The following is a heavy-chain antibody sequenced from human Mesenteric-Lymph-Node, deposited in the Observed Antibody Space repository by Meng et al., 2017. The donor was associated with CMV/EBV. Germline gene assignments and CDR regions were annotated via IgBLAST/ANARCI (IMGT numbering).Heavy chain of an antibody. CDR3: AGGDSSSWYGDFYYYYYGMDV. D-gene: IGHD6-13*01. J-gene: IGHJ6*02. CDR2: ISSSSSYI. Sequence: GESLKISCAVSGFTFSDCGVHWVRQAPGKGLEWVSSISSSSSYIYYADSVKGRFTISRDNAKNSLYLQMNSLRAEDTAVYYCAGGDSSSWYGDFYYYYYGMDVWGQGTTVTVSS. V-gene: IGHV3-21*01. CDR1: GFTFSDCG.